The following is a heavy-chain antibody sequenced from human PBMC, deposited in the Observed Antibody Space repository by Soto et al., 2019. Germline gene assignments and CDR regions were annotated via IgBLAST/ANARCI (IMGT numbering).Heavy chain of an antibody. D-gene: IGHD3-22*01. Sequence: SGTLSLTCTVSGGSISSGGLYWSWIRQHSRKGLEWIGYIYFSGSTYYNPSLKSRVIISVDTSKNQFSLNLSSVTAADTAVYYCARVIAYYYDSSGHFDAFDIWGQGTMVTVSS. CDR1: GGSISSGGLY. J-gene: IGHJ3*02. CDR2: IYFSGST. V-gene: IGHV4-31*03. CDR3: ARVIAYYYDSSGHFDAFDI.